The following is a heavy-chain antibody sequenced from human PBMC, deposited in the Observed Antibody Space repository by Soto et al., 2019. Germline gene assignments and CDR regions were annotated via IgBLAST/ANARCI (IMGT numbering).Heavy chain of an antibody. J-gene: IGHJ5*02. CDR2: IYYSGST. CDR1: GGSISSYY. Sequence: SETLSLTCPVSGGSISSYYLSWIRQPPGKGLEWIGYIYYSGSTNYNPSLKSRVTISVDTSKNQFSLKLSSVTAADTAVYYCARGPIVVVPKENWFDPWGQGTLVTVSS. V-gene: IGHV4-59*01. CDR3: ARGPIVVVPKENWFDP. D-gene: IGHD2-2*01.